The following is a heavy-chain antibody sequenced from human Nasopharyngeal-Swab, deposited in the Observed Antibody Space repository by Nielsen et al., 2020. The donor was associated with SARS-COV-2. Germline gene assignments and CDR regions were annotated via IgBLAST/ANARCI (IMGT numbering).Heavy chain of an antibody. CDR1: GASIGGGDW. J-gene: IGHJ4*02. CDR3: VFVVSTISVRRREF. CDR2: IYQSETT. D-gene: IGHD3-10*01. Sequence: SETLSLTCAVSGASIGGGDWWSCVRQPPGKGLEWIGEIYQSETTHNNASLKSRATISIDKSKKQVSLRLTSVTAADTAMYYCVFVVSTISVRRREFWGRGTLVTVSS. V-gene: IGHV4-4*02.